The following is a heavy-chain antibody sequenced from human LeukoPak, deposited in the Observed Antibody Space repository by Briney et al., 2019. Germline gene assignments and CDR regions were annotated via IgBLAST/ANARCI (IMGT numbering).Heavy chain of an antibody. CDR1: GFTFSSYA. D-gene: IGHD3-22*01. J-gene: IGHJ4*02. Sequence: PGGSLRLSCAASGFTFSSYAMSWVRQAPGKGLEWVSAISSSSNYIYYADSVKGRFTISRDNAKNSLYLQMNSLRAEDTAVYYCASTVTMGYYDISGYDDYWGQGTLVTVSS. CDR2: ISSSSNYI. V-gene: IGHV3-21*01. CDR3: ASTVTMGYYDISGYDDY.